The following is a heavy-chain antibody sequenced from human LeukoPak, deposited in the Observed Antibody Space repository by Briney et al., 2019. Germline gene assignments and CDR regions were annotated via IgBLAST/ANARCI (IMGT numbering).Heavy chain of an antibody. V-gene: IGHV1-2*02. J-gene: IGHJ4*02. D-gene: IGHD1-26*01. CDR1: GYTFTGYY. CDR3: ARDPPLHVGDFDY. CDR2: INPNSGGT. Sequence: ASVKVSCKASGYTFTGYYMHWVRQAPGQGLEWMGWINPNSGGTNYAQKFQGRVTMTRDTSISTAYMELSRLRSDDTAVYYCARDPPLHVGDFDYWGQGTLVTVSS.